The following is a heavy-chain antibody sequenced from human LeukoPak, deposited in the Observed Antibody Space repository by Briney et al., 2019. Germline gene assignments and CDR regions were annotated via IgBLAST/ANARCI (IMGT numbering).Heavy chain of an antibody. V-gene: IGHV3-7*03. CDR1: GFTFSNYW. Sequence: PGGARRLSCVGSGFTFSNYWMSWVRQAPGKGLEWVANRKQDGSQQHYVDSVKGRFTISRDNAKNSLYLQMNSLRADDTAVYYCVRDGSGVEAVWESEMIHWGQGTLVTVSS. CDR3: VRDGSGVEAVWESEMIH. CDR2: RKQDGSQQ. J-gene: IGHJ4*02. D-gene: IGHD6-13*01.